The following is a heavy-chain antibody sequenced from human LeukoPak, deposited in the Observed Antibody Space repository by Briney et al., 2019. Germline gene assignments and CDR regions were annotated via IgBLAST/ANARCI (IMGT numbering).Heavy chain of an antibody. CDR3: VKDETGSSWYN. CDR1: GFTFSSYG. CDR2: ISYDGSNK. D-gene: IGHD6-13*01. Sequence: PGGSLRLSCAASGFTFSSYGMHWVRQAPGKGLEWVAVISYDGSNKYYADSVKGRFTISRDNSKNTLYLQMNSLRAEDTAVYYCVKDETGSSWYNWGQGTLVTVSS. J-gene: IGHJ4*02. V-gene: IGHV3-30*18.